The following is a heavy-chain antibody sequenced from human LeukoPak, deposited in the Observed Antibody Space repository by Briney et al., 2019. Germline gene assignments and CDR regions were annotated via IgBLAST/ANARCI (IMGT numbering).Heavy chain of an antibody. Sequence: GASVKVSCKASGYTFTSYGISWVRQAPGQGLEWMGWINAYNGNTNYAQKLQGRVTMTTDTSTSTAYMELRSLRSDDTAVYYCARGSGSYHWSWFDPWGQGTLVTVSS. CDR1: GYTFTSYG. V-gene: IGHV1-18*01. D-gene: IGHD1-26*01. J-gene: IGHJ5*02. CDR2: INAYNGNT. CDR3: ARGSGSYHWSWFDP.